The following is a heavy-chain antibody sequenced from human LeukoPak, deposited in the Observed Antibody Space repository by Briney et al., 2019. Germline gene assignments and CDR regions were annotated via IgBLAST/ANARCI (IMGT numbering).Heavy chain of an antibody. V-gene: IGHV4-31*03. CDR2: IYYSGST. D-gene: IGHD3-10*01. CDR1: GGSISSGGYY. CDR3: ARVILSMGLDAFDI. J-gene: IGHJ3*02. Sequence: SETLSLTCTVSGGSISSGGYYWSWIRQHPGKGLEWIGYIYYSGSTYYNPSLKSRVTISVDTSKNQFSLKLSSVTAADTAVYYCARVILSMGLDAFDIWGQGTMVTVSS.